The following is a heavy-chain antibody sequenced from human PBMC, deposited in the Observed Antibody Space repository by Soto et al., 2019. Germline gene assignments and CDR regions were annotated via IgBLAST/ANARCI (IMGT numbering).Heavy chain of an antibody. V-gene: IGHV1-3*01. CDR3: ARDLPIAKYYYYGMDV. J-gene: IGHJ6*02. Sequence: QVPLVQSGAEVKKPGASVKVSCKASGYTFTSYAMHWVRQAPGQRLEWMGWINAGNGNTKYSQKFQGRVTITRDTSASTAYMELSSLRSEDTAVYYCARDLPIAKYYYYGMDVWGQGTTVTVSS. D-gene: IGHD2-15*01. CDR2: INAGNGNT. CDR1: GYTFTSYA.